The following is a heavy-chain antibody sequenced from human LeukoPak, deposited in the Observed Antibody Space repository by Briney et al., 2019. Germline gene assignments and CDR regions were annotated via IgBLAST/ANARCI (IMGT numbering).Heavy chain of an antibody. CDR3: AKDLDSSGYYTSDP. CDR1: GFTFSSYG. D-gene: IGHD3-22*01. Sequence: PGGSLRLSCAASGFTFSSYGMHWVRRAPGKGLEWVAVISYDGSNKYYEDSVKGRFTVSRDDSQNTLYLQMNSLRAEDTAVYHCAKDLDSSGYYTSDPWGQGTLVTVSS. J-gene: IGHJ5*02. V-gene: IGHV3-30*18. CDR2: ISYDGSNK.